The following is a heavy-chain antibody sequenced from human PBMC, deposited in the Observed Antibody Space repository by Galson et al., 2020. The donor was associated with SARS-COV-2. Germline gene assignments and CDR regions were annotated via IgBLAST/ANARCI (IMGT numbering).Heavy chain of an antibody. J-gene: IGHJ2*01. CDR3: ARLSGDNIHWYFDL. CDR2: IYPGDSDT. Sequence: GGSLRLSCKGSGYSFTSYWIGWVRQMPGKGLEWMGIIYPGDSDTRYSPSFQGQVTISADKSISTAYLQWSSLKASDTAMYYCARLSGDNIHWYFDLWGRGTLVTVSS. D-gene: IGHD7-27*01. V-gene: IGHV5-51*01. CDR1: GYSFTSYW.